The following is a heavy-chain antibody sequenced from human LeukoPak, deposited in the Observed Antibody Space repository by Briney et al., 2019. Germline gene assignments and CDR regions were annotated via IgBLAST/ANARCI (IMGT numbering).Heavy chain of an antibody. J-gene: IGHJ3*02. Sequence: SETLSLTCAVYGGSFSGYYWSWIRQPPGKGLEWIGEIVHSGNAKYNPSLKSRVTISVDTSKNQFSLNLTSVTAADTAVYYCARFGSSTWYKGAFDIWGQGTMVTVAS. V-gene: IGHV4-34*12. CDR3: ARFGSSTWYKGAFDI. CDR2: IVHSGNA. CDR1: GGSFSGYY. D-gene: IGHD6-13*01.